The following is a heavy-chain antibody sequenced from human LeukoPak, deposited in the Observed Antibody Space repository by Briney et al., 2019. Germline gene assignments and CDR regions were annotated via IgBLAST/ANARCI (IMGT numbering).Heavy chain of an antibody. CDR2: IYFSGST. Sequence: SETLSLTCAVSGGSISSSGYYWGWVRQSPGKGLEWIGIIYFSGSTYYNPSLKSRVTISVDTSKNQFSLKLSSVTAADTAVYYCARLVDYYDSRGYFDSWGQGTLATVSS. J-gene: IGHJ4*02. CDR1: GGSISSSGYY. D-gene: IGHD3-22*01. CDR3: ARLVDYYDSRGYFDS. V-gene: IGHV4-39*01.